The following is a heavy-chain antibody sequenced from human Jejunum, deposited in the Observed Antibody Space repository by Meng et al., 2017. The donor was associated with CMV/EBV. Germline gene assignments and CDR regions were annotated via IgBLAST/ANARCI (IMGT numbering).Heavy chain of an antibody. CDR1: GGSFSEYY. D-gene: IGHD6-13*01. Sequence: HLQQWAAGLLKPSETPSPTSSVYGGSFSEYYWNWIRHPPGKGLEWIGEINHDGGTHYNPSLKSRVTISVDTSKNQFSLKLRSVTAADTSVYYCVLYSNNIDYWGQGTLVTVSS. V-gene: IGHV4-34*01. CDR3: VLYSNNIDY. CDR2: INHDGGT. J-gene: IGHJ4*02.